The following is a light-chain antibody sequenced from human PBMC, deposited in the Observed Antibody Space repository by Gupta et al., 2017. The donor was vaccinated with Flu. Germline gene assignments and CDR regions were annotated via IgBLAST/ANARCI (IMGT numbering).Light chain of an antibody. CDR1: TGAVTSGHY. Sequence: QAVVTQEPSLIVSPGGTVTLTCGSSTGAVTSGHYPYWFQQKPGQAPRTVIYDTSSKHSWTPARFSGSLLGGKAALTLSGAQPEDEAEYYCLLSYVGARRVVGGGTKLTVL. V-gene: IGLV7-46*01. J-gene: IGLJ3*02. CDR3: LLSYVGARRV. CDR2: DTS.